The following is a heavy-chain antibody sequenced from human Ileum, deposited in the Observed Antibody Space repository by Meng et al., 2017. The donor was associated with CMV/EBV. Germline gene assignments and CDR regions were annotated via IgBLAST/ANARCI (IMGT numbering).Heavy chain of an antibody. CDR2: ISSSGSTI. CDR3: ARGIYYYGMDV. Sequence: GESLKISCAASGFTFSDYYMSWIRQAPGKGLEWVSYISSSGSTIYYADSVKGRFTISRDNAKNSLYLQMNSLRAEDTAVYYCARGIYYYGMDVWGQGTTVTVSS. V-gene: IGHV3-11*01. CDR1: GFTFSDYY. J-gene: IGHJ6*02.